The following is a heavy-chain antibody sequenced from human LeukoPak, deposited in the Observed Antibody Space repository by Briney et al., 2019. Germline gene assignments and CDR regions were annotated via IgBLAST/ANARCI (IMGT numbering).Heavy chain of an antibody. J-gene: IGHJ4*02. CDR3: ARTHYFDSSSHSGFDY. D-gene: IGHD3-22*01. V-gene: IGHV1-18*01. Sequence: ASVKVSCKASGYTFTTYGITWLRQAPGQELEWMGWISASNGNTNYAQKFQGRVTMTTDTSTNTVYMELRSLTSDDTAVYYCARTHYFDSSSHSGFDYWGQGTLVTVSS. CDR2: ISASNGNT. CDR1: GYTFTTYG.